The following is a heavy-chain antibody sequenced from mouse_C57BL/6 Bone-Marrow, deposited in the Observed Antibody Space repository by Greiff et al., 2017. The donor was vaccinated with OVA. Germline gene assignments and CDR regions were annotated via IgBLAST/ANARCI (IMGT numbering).Heavy chain of an antibody. Sequence: EVQLQQSGAELVRPGASVKLSCTASGFNIKDDYMHWVKQRPEQGLEWIGWIDPENGDTEYASKFQGKATITADTSSNKAYLQLSSLTSEDTAVYYCTTGTGSYAMDYWGQGTSVTVSS. CDR1: GFNIKDDY. V-gene: IGHV14-4*01. D-gene: IGHD3-3*01. J-gene: IGHJ4*01. CDR3: TTGTGSYAMDY. CDR2: IDPENGDT.